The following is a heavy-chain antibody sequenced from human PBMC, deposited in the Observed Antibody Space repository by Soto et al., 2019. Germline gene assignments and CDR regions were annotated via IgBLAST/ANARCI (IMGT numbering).Heavy chain of an antibody. CDR2: ISGGGEST. Sequence: PRGLLRLSSAASGFTFGSYAMSWVRQAPGKGLEWVSTISGGGESTYYADSVKGRFTISRDNSKSTLSLQMNSLGAEDTATYYCAKVVGYSSTRSYWGQGTLVTVSS. CDR1: GFTFGSYA. D-gene: IGHD6-13*01. J-gene: IGHJ4*02. CDR3: AKVVGYSSTRSY. V-gene: IGHV3-23*01.